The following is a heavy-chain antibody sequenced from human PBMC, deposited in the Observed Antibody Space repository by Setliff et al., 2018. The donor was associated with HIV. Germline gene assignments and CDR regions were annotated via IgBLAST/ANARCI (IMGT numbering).Heavy chain of an antibody. CDR2: IYYSGST. CDR1: DASISSHY. J-gene: IGHJ4*02. Sequence: KPSETLSLTCTVSDASISSHYWSWIRQPPGKGLEWIAYIYYSGSTSYNPSLKSRVTVSIDTSKNQFSLKLNSVTAADTAVYYCARAGYNSRPYYFDYWVQGTLVTVPQ. D-gene: IGHD6-13*01. CDR3: ARAGYNSRPYYFDY. V-gene: IGHV4-59*11.